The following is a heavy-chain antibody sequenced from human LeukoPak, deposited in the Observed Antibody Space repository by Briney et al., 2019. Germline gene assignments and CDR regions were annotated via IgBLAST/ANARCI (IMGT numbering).Heavy chain of an antibody. CDR3: ARDLVGTYSSSSLGWFDP. D-gene: IGHD6-6*01. V-gene: IGHV4-59*12. CDR2: IYYSGST. Sequence: SETLSLTCTVSGGSISGYYWSWIRQPPGKGLEWIGYIYYSGSTNYNPSVKSRVTISGDTSKNQFSLKMSSVTAADTAVYYCARDLVGTYSSSSLGWFDPWGQGTLVTVSS. J-gene: IGHJ5*02. CDR1: GGSISGYY.